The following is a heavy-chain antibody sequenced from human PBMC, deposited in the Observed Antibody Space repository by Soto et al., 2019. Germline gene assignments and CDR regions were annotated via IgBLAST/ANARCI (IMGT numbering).Heavy chain of an antibody. Sequence: QVQLVQSGDEMKKPGASVRVSCKASAYIFVNYGIAWVRQAPGQGLEWMGWISPYTGDTHSASKVQGRLTMTTDTSTSTAYMDLGSLTSDDTAVYYCAMVDNYVTPTPQDVWGQGTTVTVSS. D-gene: IGHD3-16*01. V-gene: IGHV1-18*01. CDR2: ISPYTGDT. J-gene: IGHJ6*02. CDR1: AYIFVNYG. CDR3: AMVDNYVTPTPQDV.